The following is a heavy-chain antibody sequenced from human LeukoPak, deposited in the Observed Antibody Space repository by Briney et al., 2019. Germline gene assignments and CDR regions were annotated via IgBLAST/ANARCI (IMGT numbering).Heavy chain of an antibody. J-gene: IGHJ6*03. CDR1: GGSISSYY. D-gene: IGHD6-13*01. CDR2: IYYSGST. Sequence: PSETLSLTCTVSGGSISSYYWSWIRQPPGKGLEWIGYIYYSGSTNYNPSLKSRVTISVDTSKNQFSLKLSSVTAADTAVYYCARGEREQQLWVSYYYYYMDVWGKGTTVTVSS. V-gene: IGHV4-59*12. CDR3: ARGEREQQLWVSYYYYYMDV.